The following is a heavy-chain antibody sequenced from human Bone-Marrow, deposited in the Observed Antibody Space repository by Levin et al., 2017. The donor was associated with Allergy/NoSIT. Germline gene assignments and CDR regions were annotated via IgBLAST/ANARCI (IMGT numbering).Heavy chain of an antibody. CDR3: ARSSGYFGSDFDY. J-gene: IGHJ4*02. Sequence: GGSLRLSCAASGFTFSSYDMHWFLQATLKGLEWVSGIGTTGDTHYADSVKGRFIISRENARNSLYLQMSGLRAGDTAVYYCARSSGYFGSDFDYWGQGTLVTVSS. V-gene: IGHV3-13*04. CDR2: IGTTGDT. CDR1: GFTFSSYD. D-gene: IGHD5-12*01.